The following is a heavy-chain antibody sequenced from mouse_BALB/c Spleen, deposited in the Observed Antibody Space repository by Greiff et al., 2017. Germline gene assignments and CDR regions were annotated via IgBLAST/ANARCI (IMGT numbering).Heavy chain of an antibody. Sequence: VQLQQSGPELVKPGASVKIPCKASGYTFTDYNMDWVKQSHGKSLEWIGDINPNNGGTIYNQKFKGKATLTVDKSSSTAYMELRSLTSEDTAVYYCAKGDGNYLAYWGQGTLVTVSA. D-gene: IGHD2-1*01. J-gene: IGHJ3*01. CDR1: GYTFTDYN. CDR3: AKGDGNYLAY. CDR2: INPNNGGT. V-gene: IGHV1-18*01.